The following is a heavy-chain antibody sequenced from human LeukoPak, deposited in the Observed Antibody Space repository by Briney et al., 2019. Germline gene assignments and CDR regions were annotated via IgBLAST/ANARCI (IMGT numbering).Heavy chain of an antibody. D-gene: IGHD3-9*01. CDR1: GFTFNTYT. Sequence: GGSLRLSCAASGFTFNTYTMNWVRQAPGKGLEWVSSITASSTAIYSADSVKGRFTISRDNAKNFLYLQMNSLRAEDTAVYYCARTYYDILAGYNPYFDYWGQGILVTVSS. CDR2: ITASSTAI. J-gene: IGHJ4*02. V-gene: IGHV3-21*01. CDR3: ARTYYDILAGYNPYFDY.